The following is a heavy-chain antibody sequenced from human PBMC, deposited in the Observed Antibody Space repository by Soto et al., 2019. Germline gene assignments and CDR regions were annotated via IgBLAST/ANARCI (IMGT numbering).Heavy chain of an antibody. J-gene: IGHJ4*02. V-gene: IGHV4-59*01. CDR3: ARRYCSTTNCYPFDY. D-gene: IGHD2-2*01. Sequence: PSETLSLTCTVSGGSISSFYWSWIRQPPGKGLEWIGYIYYSGSTNYNPSLKGRVTISVDTSKNQFSLKLSSVTAADTAVYYCARRYCSTTNCYPFDYWGQGTPVTVSS. CDR1: GGSISSFY. CDR2: IYYSGST.